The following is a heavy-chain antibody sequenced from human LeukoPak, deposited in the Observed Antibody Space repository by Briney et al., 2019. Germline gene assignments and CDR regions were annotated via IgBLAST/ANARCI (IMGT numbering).Heavy chain of an antibody. CDR3: ATGSGYFYRYFDY. V-gene: IGHV4-31*11. J-gene: IGHJ4*02. Sequence: SETLSLTCAVYGGSFSGYYWSWIRQHPGKGLEWIGYIHYSGSTYYNPSLKSRVTMSVDTSKNQFSLKLSSVTAADTAVYYCATGSGYFYRYFDYWGQGTLVTVSS. CDR2: IHYSGST. CDR1: GGSFSGYY. D-gene: IGHD3-22*01.